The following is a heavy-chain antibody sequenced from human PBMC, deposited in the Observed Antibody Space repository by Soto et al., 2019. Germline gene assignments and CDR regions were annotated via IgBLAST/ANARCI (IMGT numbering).Heavy chain of an antibody. CDR1: GFTVSSKY. Sequence: EVQLVESGGGLVQPGGSLRLSCVASGFTVSSKYMSWVRQAPGEGLEWVSLLNRDGYTYYADSVKGRFTISRDDSKTPLNLQMNSLGAEDRAVYYCTREDVHCMGGTCSGDPRDLWGKGTPVPVPS. J-gene: IGHJ6*03. V-gene: IGHV3-66*01. CDR3: TREDVHCMGGTCSGDPRDL. CDR2: LNRDGYT. D-gene: IGHD2-15*01.